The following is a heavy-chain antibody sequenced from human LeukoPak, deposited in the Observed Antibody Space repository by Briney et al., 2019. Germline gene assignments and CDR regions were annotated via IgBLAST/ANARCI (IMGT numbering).Heavy chain of an antibody. J-gene: IGHJ6*04. CDR2: ISYDGSNK. V-gene: IGHV3-30*18. CDR3: AKGGWDYIWGSLPPDV. Sequence: GGSLRLSCAASGCTFSSYGMHWVRQAPGKGLEWVAVISYDGSNKYYADSVKGRFTISRDNSKNTLYLQMNSLRAEDTAVYYCAKGGWDYIWGSLPPDVWGKGTTVTVSS. CDR1: GCTFSSYG. D-gene: IGHD3-16*01.